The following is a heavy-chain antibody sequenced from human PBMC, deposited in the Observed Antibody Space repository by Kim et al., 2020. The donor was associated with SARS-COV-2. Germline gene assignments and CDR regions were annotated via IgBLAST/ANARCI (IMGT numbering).Heavy chain of an antibody. CDR3: RGSGSPPGWFDP. D-gene: IGHD3-10*01. V-gene: IGHV3-15*01. Sequence: GGSLRLSCAASGFTFSNAWMSWVRQAPGKGLEWVGRIKSKTDGGTTDYAAPVKGRFTISRDDSKNTLYLQMNSLKTEDTAVYYCRGSGSPPGWFDPWGQGTLVTVSS. CDR2: IKSKTDGGTT. J-gene: IGHJ5*02. CDR1: GFTFSNAW.